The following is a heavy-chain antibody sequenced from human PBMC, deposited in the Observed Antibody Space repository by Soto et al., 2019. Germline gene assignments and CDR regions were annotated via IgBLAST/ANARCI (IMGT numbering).Heavy chain of an antibody. V-gene: IGHV3-53*01. CDR3: ARDSDTGMEELDY. Sequence: GGSLRLSCAAAGFSVSTSHISWVRQAPGKGLEWVSVIYSGGATHYAVSVKGRLIISRDKSKNTVDLQMNSLRAEDTAVYYCARDSDTGMEELDYWGQGTLVTVSS. CDR2: IYSGGAT. CDR1: GFSVSTSH. D-gene: IGHD5-18*01. J-gene: IGHJ4*02.